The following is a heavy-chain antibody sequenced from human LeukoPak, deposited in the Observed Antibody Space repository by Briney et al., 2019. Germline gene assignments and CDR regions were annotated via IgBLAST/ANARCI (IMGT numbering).Heavy chain of an antibody. V-gene: IGHV3-23*01. CDR1: GFTFSSYA. J-gene: IGHJ4*02. D-gene: IGHD6-19*01. Sequence: GGSLRLSCAASGFTFSSYAMSWVRQAPGKGLEWVSAISGSGGSTYYADSVKGRFTISRDNSKNTLYLQMNSLRAEDTAVYYCAKGGLLWDKKQWLVRSFDYWGQGTLVTVSS. CDR2: ISGSGGST. CDR3: AKGGLLWDKKQWLVRSFDY.